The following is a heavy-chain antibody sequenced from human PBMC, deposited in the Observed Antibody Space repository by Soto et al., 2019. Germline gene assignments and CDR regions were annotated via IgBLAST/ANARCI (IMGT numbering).Heavy chain of an antibody. D-gene: IGHD3-9*01. J-gene: IGHJ4*02. CDR2: IYYSGST. Sequence: SLTCTVSGGSISSSSYYWGWIRQPPGKGLEWIGSIYYSGSTYYNPSLKSRVTISVDTSKNQFSLKLSSVTAADTAVYYCARQEGVLRYFDWLPLRWGQGTLVTVSS. V-gene: IGHV4-39*01. CDR1: GGSISSSSYY. CDR3: ARQEGVLRYFDWLPLR.